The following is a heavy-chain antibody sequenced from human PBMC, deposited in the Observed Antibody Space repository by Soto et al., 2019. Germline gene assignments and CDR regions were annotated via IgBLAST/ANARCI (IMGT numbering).Heavy chain of an antibody. J-gene: IGHJ4*02. D-gene: IGHD3-10*01. V-gene: IGHV1-69*13. Sequence: SVKVSCKASGGTFSSYAISWVRQAPGQGLEWMGGIIPIFGTANYAQKFQGRVTITADESTSTAYMELSSLRSEDTAVYYCARGIVGTMVRGAFDSWGRGTLVTVSS. CDR3: ARGIVGTMVRGAFDS. CDR1: GGTFSSYA. CDR2: IIPIFGTA.